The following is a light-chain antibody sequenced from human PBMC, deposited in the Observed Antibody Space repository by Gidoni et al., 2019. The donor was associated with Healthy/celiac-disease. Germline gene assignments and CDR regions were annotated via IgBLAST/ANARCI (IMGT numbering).Light chain of an antibody. CDR3: QQYYSTPYT. Sequence: DIQMTQPPSSLSASVGDIVTITCRASQGISNSLAWYQQKPGKAPKLLLYAASRLESGVPSRFSGSGSGTDYTLTISSLQPEDFATYYCQQYYSTPYTFGQGTKLEIK. J-gene: IGKJ2*01. V-gene: IGKV1-NL1*01. CDR1: QGISNS. CDR2: AAS.